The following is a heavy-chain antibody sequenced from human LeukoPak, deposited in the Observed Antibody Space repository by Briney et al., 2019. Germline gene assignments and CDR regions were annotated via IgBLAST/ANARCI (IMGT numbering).Heavy chain of an antibody. CDR2: IIPILGIA. D-gene: IGHD3-22*01. Sequence: GSSVKVSCKASGGTFSSYAISWVRQAPGQGLEWMGRIIPILGIANYAQKFQGRVTITADKSTSTAYMELSSLRSEDTAVYYCAREPITYDSSGYYVGNYYYGMDVWGQGTTVTVSS. J-gene: IGHJ6*02. V-gene: IGHV1-69*04. CDR1: GGTFSSYA. CDR3: AREPITYDSSGYYVGNYYYGMDV.